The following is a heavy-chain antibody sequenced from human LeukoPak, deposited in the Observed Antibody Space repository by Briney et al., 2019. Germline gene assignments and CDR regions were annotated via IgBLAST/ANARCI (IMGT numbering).Heavy chain of an antibody. CDR2: ISSGSSYK. J-gene: IGHJ6*02. CDR3: ARGRDGGSGVYYYGMGV. D-gene: IGHD2-15*01. Sequence: GGSLRLSCAASGFTFSTYSMNWVRQAPGKGLEWVSSISSGSSYKYDADSVKGRFTISRDNAKNSLYLQMNSLRAEDTAVYYCARGRDGGSGVYYYGMGVWGQGTTVTVSS. V-gene: IGHV3-21*01. CDR1: GFTFSTYS.